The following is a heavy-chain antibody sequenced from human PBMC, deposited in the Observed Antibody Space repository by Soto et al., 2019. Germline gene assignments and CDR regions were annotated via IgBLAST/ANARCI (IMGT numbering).Heavy chain of an antibody. CDR2: ISSSSSYI. CDR3: ARRGLWFGELIYFDY. Sequence: LRLSCAASGFTFSSYSMNWVRQAPGKGLEWVSSISSSSSYIYYADSVKGRFTISRDNAKNSLYLQMNSLRAEDTAVYYCARRGLWFGELIYFDYWGQGTLVTVS. CDR1: GFTFSSYS. V-gene: IGHV3-21*01. J-gene: IGHJ4*02. D-gene: IGHD3-10*01.